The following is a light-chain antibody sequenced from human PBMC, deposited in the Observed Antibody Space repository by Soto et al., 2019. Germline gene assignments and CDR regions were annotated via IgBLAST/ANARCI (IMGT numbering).Light chain of an antibody. Sequence: QLVLTQSPSASASLGASVKLTCTLSSGHSSYAIAWHQQQPEKGPRYLMKLNSDGSHSKGDGIPDRFSGSSSGAERYLTISGLQSEAEADYYCQTWGTGIQGVFGGGTKLTVL. CDR2: LNSDGSH. J-gene: IGLJ3*02. CDR1: SGHSSYA. CDR3: QTWGTGIQGV. V-gene: IGLV4-69*01.